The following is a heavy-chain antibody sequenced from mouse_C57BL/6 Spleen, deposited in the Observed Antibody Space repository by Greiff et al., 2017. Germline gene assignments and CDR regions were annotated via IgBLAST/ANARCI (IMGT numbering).Heavy chain of an antibody. Sequence: VQLKQPGPELVKPGASVKLSCKASGYTFTDYYMNWVKQSHGKSLEWIGVINPNNGGTSYNQKFKCKATLTVDKSSSTAYMELRSLTSEASAVYYCARRYYESRLCFDYWGQGTTLTVSS. V-gene: IGHV1-26*01. D-gene: IGHD1-1*01. CDR3: ARRYYESRLCFDY. J-gene: IGHJ2*01. CDR1: GYTFTDYY. CDR2: INPNNGGT.